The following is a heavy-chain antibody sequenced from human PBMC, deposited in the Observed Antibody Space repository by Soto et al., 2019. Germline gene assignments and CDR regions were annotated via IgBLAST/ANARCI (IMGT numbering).Heavy chain of an antibody. CDR1: GFTFSSYA. D-gene: IGHD5-18*01. Sequence: QVQLVESGGGVVQPGRSLRLSCAASGFTFSSYAMHWVRQAPGKGLEWVAVISYDGSNKYYADSVKGRFTISRDNSKNTLYLKMNSLRAEDTAVFYCARVRLGYSYGYFDYWGQGTLVTVSS. V-gene: IGHV3-30-3*01. CDR2: ISYDGSNK. CDR3: ARVRLGYSYGYFDY. J-gene: IGHJ4*02.